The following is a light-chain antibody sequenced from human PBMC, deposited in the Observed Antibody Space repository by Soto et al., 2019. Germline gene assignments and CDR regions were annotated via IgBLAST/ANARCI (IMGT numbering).Light chain of an antibody. J-gene: IGKJ1*01. CDR2: GAS. CDR1: QSVSSN. V-gene: IGKV3-15*01. Sequence: EIVMTQSPATLSVSPGERATLSCRASQSVSSNLAWYQQKPGQAPSLLIYGASTRATGTPARFSGSGSGTDFTLTISSLQSEDFAVYYCQQYNNWPRTFGQGTKVEIK. CDR3: QQYNNWPRT.